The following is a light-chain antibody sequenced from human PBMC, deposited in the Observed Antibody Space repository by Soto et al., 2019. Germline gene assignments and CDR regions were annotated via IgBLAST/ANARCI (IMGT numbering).Light chain of an antibody. CDR2: NDQ. V-gene: IGLV1-44*01. J-gene: IGLJ2*01. CDR1: SSSIGSNS. Sequence: QAVVTQPPSASGTPGQRVTTTCAGSSSSIGSNSVNWDQQFPGTPPKLLISNDQQRPSGVPVRFSGSRSGTSASLAISGLQSDYEADYYYETLDDSLKGPVFCGGTKLTV. CDR3: ETLDDSLKGPV.